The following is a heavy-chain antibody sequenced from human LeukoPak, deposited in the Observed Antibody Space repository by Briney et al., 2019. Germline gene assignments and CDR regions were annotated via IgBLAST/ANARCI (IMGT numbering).Heavy chain of an antibody. D-gene: IGHD6-19*01. CDR1: GVSISSSNW. CDR2: IYHSGST. CDR3: ASTPGSSGWYPYYFDY. Sequence: PSETLSLTRAVSGVSISSSNWWRLVRQPPGKGLEWVGEIYHSGSTNYNPPLKSRVTISVDKSKNQFSLKLSSVTAADTAVYYCASTPGSSGWYPYYFDYWGQGTLVTVSS. V-gene: IGHV4-4*02. J-gene: IGHJ4*02.